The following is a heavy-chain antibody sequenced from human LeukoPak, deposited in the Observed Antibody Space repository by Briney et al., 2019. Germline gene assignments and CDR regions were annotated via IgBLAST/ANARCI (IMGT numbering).Heavy chain of an antibody. CDR2: IYTRGST. D-gene: IGHD2-15*01. Sequence: KPSETLSLTCTVSGGSINNYYWSWIRQPAGKGLEWIGRIYTRGSTNYNPSLKSRATMSVDTSKSQFSLKLSSVTAADTAVYYCARGRYCSADICSGGDAFDIWGQGTMVSVSS. CDR3: ARGRYCSADICSGGDAFDI. J-gene: IGHJ3*02. V-gene: IGHV4-4*07. CDR1: GGSINNYY.